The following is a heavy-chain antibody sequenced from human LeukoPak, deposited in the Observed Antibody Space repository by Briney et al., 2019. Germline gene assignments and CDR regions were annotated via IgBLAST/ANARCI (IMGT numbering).Heavy chain of an antibody. CDR1: GFTFSSYW. V-gene: IGHV3-7*01. D-gene: IGHD6-6*01. CDR3: ARADTSSSGGGVYY. J-gene: IGHJ4*02. CDR2: IKQDGSEK. Sequence: GGSLRLSCAASGFTFSSYWMSWVRQAPGKGLEWVANIKQDGSEKYYVDSVKGRFTISRDNAKNSLYLQMNSLRAEDTAVYYCARADTSSSGGGVYYWGQGTLVTVSS.